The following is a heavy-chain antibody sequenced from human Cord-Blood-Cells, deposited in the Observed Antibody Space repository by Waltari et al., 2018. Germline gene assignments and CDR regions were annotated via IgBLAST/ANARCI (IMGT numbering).Heavy chain of an antibody. V-gene: IGHV1-69*06. CDR2: IIPSFGTA. D-gene: IGHD6-6*01. CDR3: ARGTAARLGSWFDP. CDR1: GGTFSSYA. J-gene: IGHJ5*02. Sequence: QVQLVQSGAEVKKPGSSVKVSGKASGGTFSSYAISWVRQPPGQGLDWMGGIIPSFGTANYAKKFQGRVTITADKSTSTAYMELSSLRSEDTAVYYCARGTAARLGSWFDPWGQGTLVTVSS.